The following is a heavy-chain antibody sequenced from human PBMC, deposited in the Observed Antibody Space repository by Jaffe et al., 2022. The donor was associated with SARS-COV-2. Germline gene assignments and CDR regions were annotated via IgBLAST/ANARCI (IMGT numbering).Heavy chain of an antibody. CDR3: ARTYYYGSGSYYYSYYYMDV. J-gene: IGHJ6*03. V-gene: IGHV1-69*01. Sequence: QVQLVQSGAEVKKPGSSVKVSCKASGDTFSSYAISWVRQAPGQGPEWMGGIIPIFGIANYAQKFQGRVTITADEFTTTAYMELSSLRSEDTAVYYCARTYYYGSGSYYYSYYYMDVWGKGTTVTVSS. CDR1: GDTFSSYA. CDR2: IIPIFGIA. D-gene: IGHD3-10*01.